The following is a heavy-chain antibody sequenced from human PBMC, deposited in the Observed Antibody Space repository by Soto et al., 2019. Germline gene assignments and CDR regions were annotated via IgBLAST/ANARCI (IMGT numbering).Heavy chain of an antibody. V-gene: IGHV3-21*01. CDR1: GFTFGTYT. D-gene: IGHD2-21*02. Sequence: EVQLVESGGGLVKPGGSLRLSCAASGFTFGTYTMNWVRQAPGKGLEWVSSIGTTSSYIYYADSVRGRFPISRDNARDSLYLQMSSLRAEDTAVYYCARVMCGDCSTYYYYSMDVWGQGTTVTVSS. CDR2: IGTTSSYI. J-gene: IGHJ6*02. CDR3: ARVMCGDCSTYYYYSMDV.